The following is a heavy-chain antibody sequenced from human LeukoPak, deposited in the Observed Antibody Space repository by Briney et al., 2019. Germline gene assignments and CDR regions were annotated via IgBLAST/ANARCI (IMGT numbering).Heavy chain of an antibody. CDR2: IYDSGST. V-gene: IGHV4-59*01. CDR1: GGSISSYY. Sequence: SETLSLTCTVSGGSISSYYWSWIRQPPGKGLEWIAYIYDSGSTNYNPSLKSRVTISVDTSKNQFSLKLSSVTAADTAVYYCARLIGLGEVSPYFDSWGQGRLVTVSS. J-gene: IGHJ4*02. CDR3: ARLIGLGEVSPYFDS. D-gene: IGHD3-16*02.